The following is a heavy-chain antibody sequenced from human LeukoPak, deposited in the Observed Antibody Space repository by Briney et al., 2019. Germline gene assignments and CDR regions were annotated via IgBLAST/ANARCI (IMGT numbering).Heavy chain of an antibody. CDR3: AKSLNWNFES. V-gene: IGHV3-23*01. CDR2: FGGNGGNT. D-gene: IGHD1-1*01. CDR1: GFTFSSYA. J-gene: IGHJ4*02. Sequence: GGSLRLSCAASGFTFSSYAVNWVRQAPGKGLEWVSSFGGNGGNTYYADFVRGRFTISRDNSKSTLYLQMNSLRAEDTAMYFCAKSLNWNFESWGRGTLVTVSS.